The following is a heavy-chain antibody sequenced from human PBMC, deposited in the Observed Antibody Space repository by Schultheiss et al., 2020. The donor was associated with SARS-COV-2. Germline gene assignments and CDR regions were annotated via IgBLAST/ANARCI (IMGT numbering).Heavy chain of an antibody. J-gene: IGHJ6*02. V-gene: IGHV3-23*01. Sequence: GGSLRLSCAASGFTFSSYAMSWVRQAPGKGLEWVSSISGNSDNTYHADSVKGRFTISRDNAKNSLYLQMNRLRVEDTAVYYCAKVGDCTGDNCYKFYYYGMDVWGQGTTVTVSS. CDR2: ISGNSDNT. CDR1: GFTFSSYA. CDR3: AKVGDCTGDNCYKFYYYGMDV. D-gene: IGHD2-8*02.